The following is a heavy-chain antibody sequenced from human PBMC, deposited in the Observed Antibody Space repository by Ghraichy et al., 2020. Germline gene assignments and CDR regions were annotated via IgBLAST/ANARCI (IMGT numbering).Heavy chain of an antibody. D-gene: IGHD6-6*01. Sequence: ASVEVSCKASGYTFTSYGISWVRQAPGQGLEWMGWISAYNGNTNYAQKLQGRVTMTTDTSTSTAYMELRSLRSDDTAVYYCARFSSGSARFRYYYYYMDVWGKGTTVTVSS. CDR3: ARFSSGSARFRYYYYYMDV. CDR1: GYTFTSYG. V-gene: IGHV1-18*01. J-gene: IGHJ6*03. CDR2: ISAYNGNT.